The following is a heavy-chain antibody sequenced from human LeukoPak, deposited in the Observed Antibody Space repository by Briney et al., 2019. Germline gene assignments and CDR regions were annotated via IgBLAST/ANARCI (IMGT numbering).Heavy chain of an antibody. CDR2: ISAYNGNT. Sequence: ASVKVSCKASGYTFTSYGISWVRQAPGQGLEWMGWISAYNGNTNYAQKLQGRVTITADKSTSTAYMELSSLRSEDTAVYYCARVSGGYSSSWYRWFDPWGQGTLVTVSS. CDR1: GYTFTSYG. CDR3: ARVSGGYSSSWYRWFDP. V-gene: IGHV1-18*01. D-gene: IGHD6-13*01. J-gene: IGHJ5*02.